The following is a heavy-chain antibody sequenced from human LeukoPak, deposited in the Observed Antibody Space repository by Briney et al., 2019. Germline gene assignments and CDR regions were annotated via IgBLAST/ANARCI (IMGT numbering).Heavy chain of an antibody. CDR1: EFTVSSNY. Sequence: GGSLRLSCAASEFTVSSNYMSWVRQAPGKGLEWVSVIYSGGSTYYADSVKGRFTISRDNSKNTLYLQMNSLRAEDTAVYYCASEWGGANWNPTTWGQGTLVTVS. CDR2: IYSGGST. J-gene: IGHJ5*02. CDR3: ASEWGGANWNPTT. V-gene: IGHV3-53*01. D-gene: IGHD1-1*01.